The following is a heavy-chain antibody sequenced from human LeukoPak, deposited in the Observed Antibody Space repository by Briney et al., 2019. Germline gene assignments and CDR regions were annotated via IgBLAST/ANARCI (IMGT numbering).Heavy chain of an antibody. CDR2: IDPSDSYT. J-gene: IGHJ4*02. V-gene: IGHV5-10-1*01. CDR1: RYSFTSYW. Sequence: GESLKISCKGSRYSFTSYWISWVRQMPGKGLEWMGRIDPSDSYTNYSPSFQDHVTISADKSISTAYLQWSSLKASDTAMYYCARHDLYCSSTSCYVSLDYWGQGTLVTVSS. CDR3: ARHDLYCSSTSCYVSLDY. D-gene: IGHD2-2*01.